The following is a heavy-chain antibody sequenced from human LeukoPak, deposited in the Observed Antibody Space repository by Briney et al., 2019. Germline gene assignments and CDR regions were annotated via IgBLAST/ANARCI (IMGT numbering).Heavy chain of an antibody. CDR1: GFSLSTSGVG. J-gene: IGHJ4*02. V-gene: IGHV2-5*01. CDR2: IYWNDDK. Sequence: SGPTLVKPTQTLTLTCTFSGFSLSTSGVGVGWIRQPPGKALEWLAFIYWNDDKRYSPSLKSRLTITKDTSKNQVVLTMTNMDPVDTATYYCASRALDYYDSSGYYDYFDYWGQGTLVTVSS. D-gene: IGHD3-22*01. CDR3: ASRALDYYDSSGYYDYFDY.